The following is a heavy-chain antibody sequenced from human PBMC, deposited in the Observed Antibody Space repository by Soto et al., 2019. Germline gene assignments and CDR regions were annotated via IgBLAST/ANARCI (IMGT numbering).Heavy chain of an antibody. V-gene: IGHV1-46*01. CDR3: ARVPAALHYFDY. CDR2: INPSGGSP. J-gene: IGHJ4*02. D-gene: IGHD2-2*01. CDR1: GYTFTSYY. Sequence: ASVKVYCKASGYTFTSYYMHWVRQAPGQGLEWMGIINPSGGSPSYAQKFQGRITMTRDTSTSTVYMELSSLRSEDTAVYYCARVPAALHYFDYWGQGTLVTVSS.